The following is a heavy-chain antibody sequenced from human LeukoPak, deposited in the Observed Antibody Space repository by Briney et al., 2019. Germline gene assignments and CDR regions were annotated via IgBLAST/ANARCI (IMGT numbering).Heavy chain of an antibody. J-gene: IGHJ4*02. Sequence: QPGGSLRLSCAASGLKLNNYAMHWVRQAPGKGLEWVAILWSNGNTRFYADSVKGRFTISRDTSTNTLYLHMDSLRVEDTAVYHCVRDSPHWTLDYWGQGTLVTVSS. V-gene: IGHV3-33*01. CDR1: GLKLNNYA. CDR2: LWSNGNTR. D-gene: IGHD1-1*01. CDR3: VRDSPHWTLDY.